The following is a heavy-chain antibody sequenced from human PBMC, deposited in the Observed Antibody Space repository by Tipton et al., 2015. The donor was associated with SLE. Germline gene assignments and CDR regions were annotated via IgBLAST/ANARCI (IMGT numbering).Heavy chain of an antibody. D-gene: IGHD7-27*01. J-gene: IGHJ4*02. CDR3: ARLSSGTGDFDH. V-gene: IGHV4-39*01. Sequence: TLSLTCSISGSSITSSSHYWGWIRQPPGKGLEWIGSIYYTGTTYYNPSLKSRVTISVETSKTLFSLKMSSVTAADTAMYYCARLSSGTGDFDHWGQGTLVIVSS. CDR1: GSSITSSSHY. CDR2: IYYTGTT.